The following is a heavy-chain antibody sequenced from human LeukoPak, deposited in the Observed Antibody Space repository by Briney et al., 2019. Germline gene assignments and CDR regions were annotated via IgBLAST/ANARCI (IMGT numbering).Heavy chain of an antibody. V-gene: IGHV3-33*01. CDR1: GFTFSSYG. D-gene: IGHD6-13*01. CDR2: IWYDGSNK. Sequence: GGSLRLSCAASGFTFSSYGMHWVRQAPGKGLEWVAVIWYDGSNKYYADSVKGRFTISRDNSKNTLYLQMNSLRAEDTAVYYCARDDGSSWPIPYYFDYWGQGTLVTVSS. J-gene: IGHJ4*02. CDR3: ARDDGSSWPIPYYFDY.